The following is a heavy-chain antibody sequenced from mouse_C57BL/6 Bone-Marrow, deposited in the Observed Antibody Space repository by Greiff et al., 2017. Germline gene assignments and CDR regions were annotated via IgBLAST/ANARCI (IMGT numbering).Heavy chain of an antibody. J-gene: IGHJ3*01. V-gene: IGHV1-55*01. CDR2: IYPGSGST. CDR1: GYTFTSYW. CDR3: ARKGYSSWFAY. D-gene: IGHD2-12*01. Sequence: VQLQQSGAELVKPGASVKMSCKASGYTFTSYWITWVKQRPGQGLAWIGDIYPGSGSTNYNEKFKSKATLTVDTSSSTAYMQLSSLTSEDSAVYYCARKGYSSWFAYWGQGTLVTVSA.